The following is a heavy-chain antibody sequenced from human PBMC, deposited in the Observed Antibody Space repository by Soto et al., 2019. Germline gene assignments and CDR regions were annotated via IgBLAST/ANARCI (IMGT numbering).Heavy chain of an antibody. D-gene: IGHD1-26*01. CDR2: INAGNGNT. CDR1: GYTFTSYA. CDR3: ARDLGVGAASDY. J-gene: IGHJ4*02. V-gene: IGHV1-3*01. Sequence: QVQIVQSGAEVKKPGASVKVSCKASGYTFTSYAMHWVRQAPGQRLEWMGWINAGNGNTQYSQKFQGRVTITRDTSASTAYMELSSLRSEDSAVYYCARDLGVGAASDYWGQGSLVTVSS.